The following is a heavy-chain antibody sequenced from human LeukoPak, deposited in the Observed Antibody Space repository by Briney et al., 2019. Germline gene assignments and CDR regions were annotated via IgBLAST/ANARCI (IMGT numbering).Heavy chain of an antibody. CDR3: ARTGSTVTMLYPFDH. J-gene: IGHJ4*02. D-gene: IGHD4-17*01. Sequence: SETLSLTCTVSGGSIRSYYWSWIRQPPGKGLERIGYIYYSGSTNYNPSLKSRVSISVDTSKNQFSLKLSSVTTADTAVYYCARTGSTVTMLYPFDHWGQGTLVTVSS. V-gene: IGHV4-59*01. CDR2: IYYSGST. CDR1: GGSIRSYY.